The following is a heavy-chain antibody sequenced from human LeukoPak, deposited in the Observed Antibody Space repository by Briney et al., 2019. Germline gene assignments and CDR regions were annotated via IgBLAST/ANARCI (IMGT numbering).Heavy chain of an antibody. CDR1: GYTLTELS. V-gene: IGHV1-24*01. CDR3: ATSYVVAHWFDP. J-gene: IGHJ5*02. Sequence: ASVKVSCKVSGYTLTELSMHWVRQAPGKGLEWMGGFDPEDGETIYAQKFQGRVTMTEDTSTDTAYMELSSLRSEDTAVHYCATSYVVAHWFDPWGQRTLVTVSS. CDR2: FDPEDGET. D-gene: IGHD3-16*01.